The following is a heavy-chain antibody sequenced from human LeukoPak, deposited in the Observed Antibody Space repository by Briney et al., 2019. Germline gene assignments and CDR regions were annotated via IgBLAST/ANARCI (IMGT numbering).Heavy chain of an antibody. J-gene: IGHJ4*02. V-gene: IGHV3-30-3*01. D-gene: IGHD1-26*01. CDR2: ISYDGSNK. Sequence: GGSLRLSCAASGFTFSSYAMHWVRQAPGKGLEWVAVISYDGSNKYYADSVKGRFTISRDNSKNTLYLQMNSLRAEDTAIYYCAKETSESYSPLEYWGQGTLVTVSS. CDR1: GFTFSSYA. CDR3: AKETSESYSPLEY.